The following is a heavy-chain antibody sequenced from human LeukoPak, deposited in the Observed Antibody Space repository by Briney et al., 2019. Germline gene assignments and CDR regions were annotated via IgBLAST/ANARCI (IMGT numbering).Heavy chain of an antibody. V-gene: IGHV4-39*07. J-gene: IGHJ4*02. CDR3: ASEDYYGSGSLARSY. CDR1: GGSISSSSYS. CDR2: IYYSGST. Sequence: SETLSLTCTVSGGSISSSSYSWGWLRQPPGKGLEWIGSIYYSGSTYYNPSLKSRVTISVDTSKNQFSLKLSSVTAADTAVYYCASEDYYGSGSLARSYWGQGTLVTVSS. D-gene: IGHD3-10*01.